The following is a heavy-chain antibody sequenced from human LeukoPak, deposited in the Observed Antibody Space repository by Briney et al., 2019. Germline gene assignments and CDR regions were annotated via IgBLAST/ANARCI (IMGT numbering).Heavy chain of an antibody. D-gene: IGHD5-12*01. J-gene: IGHJ4*02. V-gene: IGHV1-69*01. CDR2: IIPIFGTA. Sequence: ASVKVSCKASGGTFSSYAISWVRQAPGQGLEWMGGIIPIFGTANYAQKFQGRVTIAAEESTSTAYMELSSLRSEDTAVYYCARDWGEYSGYDDWVDYWGQGTLVTVSS. CDR3: ARDWGEYSGYDDWVDY. CDR1: GGTFSSYA.